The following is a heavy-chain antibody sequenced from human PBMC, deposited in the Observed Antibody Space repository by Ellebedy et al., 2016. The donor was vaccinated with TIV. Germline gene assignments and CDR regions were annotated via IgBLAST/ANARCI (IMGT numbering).Heavy chain of an antibody. D-gene: IGHD3-22*01. J-gene: IGHJ4*02. V-gene: IGHV4-34*01. CDR3: ARSTMIVVVPFDY. CDR2: FNHSGST. CDR1: GGAFSGNY. Sequence: MPGGSLRLSCAVYGGAFSGNYWSWIRQPPGKGLEWIGTFNHSGSTNYNPSLKSRVTISVDTSKNQFSLKLSSVTAADTAVYYCARSTMIVVVPFDYWGQGTLVTVSS.